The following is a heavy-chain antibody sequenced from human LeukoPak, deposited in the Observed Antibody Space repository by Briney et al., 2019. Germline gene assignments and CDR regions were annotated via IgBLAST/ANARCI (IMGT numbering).Heavy chain of an antibody. CDR3: AIGSGYYGNWFDP. Sequence: GGSLRLSCAASGFTFSSYWMHWVRQAPGKGLVWVSRINADGSSTSYADSVKGRFTISRDNAKNTLYLQMNSLRAEDTAVYYCAIGSGYYGNWFDPWGQGTLVTVSS. CDR2: INADGSST. CDR1: GFTFSSYW. V-gene: IGHV3-74*01. J-gene: IGHJ5*02. D-gene: IGHD3-3*01.